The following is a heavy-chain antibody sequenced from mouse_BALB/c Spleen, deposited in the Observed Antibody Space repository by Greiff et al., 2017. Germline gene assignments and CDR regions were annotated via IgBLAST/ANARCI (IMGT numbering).Heavy chain of an antibody. J-gene: IGHJ4*01. CDR2: INPGSSTI. Sequence: EVKLQESGGGLVQPGGSLNLSCAASGFDFSRYWMSWARQAPGKGQEWIGEINPGSSTINYTPSLKDKFIISRDNAKNTLYLQMSKVRSEDTALYYCARLDRYAMDYWGQGTSVTVSS. CDR3: ARLDRYAMDY. V-gene: IGHV4-2*02. CDR1: GFDFSRYW.